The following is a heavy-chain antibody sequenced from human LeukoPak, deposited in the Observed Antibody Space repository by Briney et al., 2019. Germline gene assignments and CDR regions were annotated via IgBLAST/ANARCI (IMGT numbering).Heavy chain of an antibody. Sequence: GGSLRLSCAASGFTFSSYSMNWVRQAPGKGLEWVSSISSSSSYIYYADSVKGRFTVSRDNAKNSLYLQMNSLRAEDTAVYYCAKAYSSGWDNDAFDIWGQGTMVTVSS. CDR1: GFTFSSYS. J-gene: IGHJ3*02. CDR2: ISSSSSYI. V-gene: IGHV3-21*01. CDR3: AKAYSSGWDNDAFDI. D-gene: IGHD6-19*01.